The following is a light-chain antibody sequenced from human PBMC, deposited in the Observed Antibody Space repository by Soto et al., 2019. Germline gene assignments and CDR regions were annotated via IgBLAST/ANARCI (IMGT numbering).Light chain of an antibody. CDR3: AAWDDSLDDLV. J-gene: IGLJ1*01. V-gene: IGLV1-44*01. CDR2: INN. CDR1: SSNIGSKD. Sequence: QSVLTQPPSASGTPGQRVTISCSGGSSNIGSKDVNCYQQLPETAPTVLMYINNHRPSGVPDRFSGSNSGTSASLAISGLQSEDADDYYCAAWDDSLDDLVFGTGTKLTVL.